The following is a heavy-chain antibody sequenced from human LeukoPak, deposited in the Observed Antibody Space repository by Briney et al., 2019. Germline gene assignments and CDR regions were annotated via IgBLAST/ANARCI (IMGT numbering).Heavy chain of an antibody. V-gene: IGHV3-13*01. D-gene: IGHD6-19*01. Sequence: GGSLRLSCAASGFTLSSYDMHWVRQATGKGLEWVSAIGTAGDTYYPGSVKGRFTISRENAKNSLYLQMNSLRAGDTAVYYCAREEVAGHFDYWGQGTLVTVSS. CDR3: AREEVAGHFDY. CDR2: IGTAGDT. CDR1: GFTLSSYD. J-gene: IGHJ4*02.